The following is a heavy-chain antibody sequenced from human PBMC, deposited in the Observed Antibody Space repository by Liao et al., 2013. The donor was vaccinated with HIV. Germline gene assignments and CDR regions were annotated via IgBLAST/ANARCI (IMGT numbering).Heavy chain of an antibody. Sequence: QVQVQQWGAGLLKPSETLSLTCTVSGASISSGNCYWSWIRQPPGKGLEWIGYIYYSGNTYYNPSLKSRVTISVDTSKNQFSLKLSSVTAADAAVYYCAREGTGGYYYYMDVWGKGTTVTVSS. CDR1: GASISSGNCY. CDR2: IYYSGNT. V-gene: IGHV4-30-4*08. CDR3: AREGTGGYYYYMDV. D-gene: IGHD1-1*01. J-gene: IGHJ6*03.